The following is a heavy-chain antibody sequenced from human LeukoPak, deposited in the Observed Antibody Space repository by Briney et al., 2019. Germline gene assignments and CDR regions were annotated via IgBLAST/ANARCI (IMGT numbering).Heavy chain of an antibody. D-gene: IGHD2-2*01. CDR1: GFTFSNYV. V-gene: IGHV3-23*01. Sequence: GGSLRLSCAASGFTFSNYVTSWVRQAPGKGLEWVSAISGSGDRTAYADSVKGRFTISRDNSKETLYLQLNSLRAEDTAIYYCAKGYCSSTTCQYYFDFWGQGTLVTVSS. CDR2: ISGSGDRT. J-gene: IGHJ4*02. CDR3: AKGYCSSTTCQYYFDF.